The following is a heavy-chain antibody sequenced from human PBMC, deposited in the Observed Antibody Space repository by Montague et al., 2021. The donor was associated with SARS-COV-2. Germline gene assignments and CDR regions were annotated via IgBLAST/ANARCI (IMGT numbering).Heavy chain of an antibody. V-gene: IGHV4-39*01. J-gene: IGHJ5*02. CDR2: IYYSGST. D-gene: IGHD3-3*01. CDR1: GGSISSSSYY. Sequence: SETLSLTCTVSGGSISSSSYYWDWIRQPPGKGLEWIGSIYYSGSTYYNPSLKSRVTISVDTSKSQFSLKLSSVTAADTAVYYCAGLGSPRITIFGVVTHNWFDPWGQGTLVTVSS. CDR3: AGLGSPRITIFGVVTHNWFDP.